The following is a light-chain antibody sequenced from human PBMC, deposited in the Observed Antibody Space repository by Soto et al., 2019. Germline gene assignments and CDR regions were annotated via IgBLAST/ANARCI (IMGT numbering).Light chain of an antibody. CDR1: QSITY. CDR2: AAS. CDR3: QQTYSNPLT. V-gene: IGKV1-39*01. J-gene: IGKJ4*01. Sequence: DIQMTPSPASLSASLGDRVTITCRAGQSITYLNWYQQKPGKAPKLLMYAASSLQSGVPSRFSGSGSGTHFTLTISSLQPEDFASYYCQQTYSNPLTFGGGTKVDIK.